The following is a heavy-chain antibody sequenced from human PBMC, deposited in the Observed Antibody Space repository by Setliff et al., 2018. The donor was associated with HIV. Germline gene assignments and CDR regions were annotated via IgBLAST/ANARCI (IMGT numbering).Heavy chain of an antibody. J-gene: IGHJ5*02. CDR3: SRQSITIFGVVISGFDP. CDR2: IYHSGST. D-gene: IGHD3-3*01. CDR1: NYSINSGYY. V-gene: IGHV4-38-2*01. Sequence: SETLSLTCAVSNYSINSGYYWGWIRQPPGKGLEWIGSIYHSGSTYYNPSLTSRVTISVDTSKNQVSLRLTSVTAADTAVYYCSRQSITIFGVVISGFDPWGQGTLV.